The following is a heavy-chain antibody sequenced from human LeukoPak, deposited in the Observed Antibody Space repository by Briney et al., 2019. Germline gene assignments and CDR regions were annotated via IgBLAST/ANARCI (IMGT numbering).Heavy chain of an antibody. V-gene: IGHV3-48*02. CDR2: ISSSSSTI. D-gene: IGHD6-19*01. Sequence: RGSLRPSCAASGFSSGRYRTNWVSQAPGKGLEWLSYISSSSSTIYYADSVKGRFTISRDNAKNSLYLQMNSLRDEDTAVYYCARVAVSDTCMAPFDFWGQGTMVTVSS. J-gene: IGHJ3*01. CDR3: ARVAVSDTCMAPFDF. CDR1: GFSSGRYR.